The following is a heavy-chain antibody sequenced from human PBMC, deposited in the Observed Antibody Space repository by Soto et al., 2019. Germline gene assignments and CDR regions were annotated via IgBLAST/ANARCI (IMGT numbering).Heavy chain of an antibody. CDR1: GFILNNYA. Sequence: VQLLESGGDLVQPGGCLRLSCVASGFILNNYAMSWVRQAPGTGVEWVSTIGGTDGDSDGVPWYEDSVKGRFTISRGSSANTLFVHMDNVRAEDSDLYYCVKRLRNWGALDFSGQGTTVVVSS. V-gene: IGHV3-23*01. D-gene: IGHD7-27*01. J-gene: IGHJ3*01. CDR2: IGGTDGDSDGVP. CDR3: VKRLRNWGALDF.